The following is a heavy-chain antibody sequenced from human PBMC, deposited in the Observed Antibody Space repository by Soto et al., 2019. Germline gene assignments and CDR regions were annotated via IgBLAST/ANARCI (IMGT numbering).Heavy chain of an antibody. CDR3: ARDSRYYDFFSDAFDI. Sequence: GGSLRLSCAASGFTFSSYSMNWVRQAPGKGLEWVSSISSSSSYIYYADSVKGRFTISRDNAKNSLYLQMNSLRAEDTAVYYCARDSRYYDFFSDAFDIWGQGTMVNVS. V-gene: IGHV3-21*01. D-gene: IGHD3-3*01. CDR1: GFTFSSYS. J-gene: IGHJ3*02. CDR2: ISSSSSYI.